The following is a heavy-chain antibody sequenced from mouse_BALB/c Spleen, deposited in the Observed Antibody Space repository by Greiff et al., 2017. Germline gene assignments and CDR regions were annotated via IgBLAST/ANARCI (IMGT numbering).Heavy chain of an antibody. CDR2: ILPGSGST. V-gene: IGHV1-9*01. J-gene: IGHJ1*01. CDR3: ARYKALRSSSLYWYFDV. CDR1: GYTFSSYW. Sequence: SGAELMKPGASVKISCKATGYTFSSYWIEWVKQRPGHGLEWIGEILPGSGSTNYNEKFKGKATFTADTSSNTAYMQLSSLTSEDSAVYYCARYKALRSSSLYWYFDVWGAGTTVTVSS. D-gene: IGHD1-1*01.